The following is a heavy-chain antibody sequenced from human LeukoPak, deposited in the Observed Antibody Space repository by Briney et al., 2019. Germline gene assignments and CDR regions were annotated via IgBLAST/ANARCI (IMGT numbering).Heavy chain of an antibody. J-gene: IGHJ4*02. CDR1: GFTFSRYG. V-gene: IGHV3-30*02. D-gene: IGHD7-27*01. Sequence: PGGSLRLSCGASGFTFSRYGMHWVRQAPGKGLEWVTYIRKDGSDKYYAGSVKGRFTISRDSSKNMVYLQMTSLRAEDTALYYCAKDSNWAFDYWGQGTLVSVSS. CDR2: IRKDGSDK. CDR3: AKDSNWAFDY.